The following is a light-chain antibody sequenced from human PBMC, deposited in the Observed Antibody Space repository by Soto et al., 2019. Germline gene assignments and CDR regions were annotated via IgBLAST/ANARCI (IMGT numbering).Light chain of an antibody. CDR3: QQAYTFTFT. V-gene: IGKV1D-12*01. CDR2: AAS. Sequence: DIQMTQSPSSVSASVGCRFDITCRASQGISTWLVWYQQKQGKAPKLLIYAASSLQSAVPSRLRGSGYGTDFTLTISSLKNEDFATYYCQQAYTFTFTFGPGTKVDIK. CDR1: QGISTW. J-gene: IGKJ3*01.